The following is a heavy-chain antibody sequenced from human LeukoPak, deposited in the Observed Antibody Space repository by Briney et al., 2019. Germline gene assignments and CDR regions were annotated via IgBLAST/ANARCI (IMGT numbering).Heavy chain of an antibody. V-gene: IGHV3-48*03. J-gene: IGHJ4*02. CDR2: ISTSGSPI. CDR1: RTTFSSYE. Sequence: GASLRPSCAASRTTFSSYETNCVSQAPGKGLEWVSYISTSGSPIYYADSVKGRFTISRDNAKNSLYLQMNSLRAEDTAGYYCPRKYCSSTTCLLDYWGQGTLVTVSS. D-gene: IGHD2-2*01. CDR3: PRKYCSSTTCLLDY.